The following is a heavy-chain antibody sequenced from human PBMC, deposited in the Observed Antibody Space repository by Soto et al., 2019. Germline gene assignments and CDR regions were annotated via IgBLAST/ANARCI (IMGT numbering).Heavy chain of an antibody. V-gene: IGHV1-69*13. Sequence: SVKVSCKASGGTFSSYAISWVRQAPGQGLEWMGGIIPIFGTANYAQKFQGRVTITADESTSSAYMELSSLRSEDTAVYYCAGPYSGYDFAYFDYWGQITMVTVYS. CDR3: AGPYSGYDFAYFDY. J-gene: IGHJ4*02. CDR1: GGTFSSYA. D-gene: IGHD5-12*01. CDR2: IIPIFGTA.